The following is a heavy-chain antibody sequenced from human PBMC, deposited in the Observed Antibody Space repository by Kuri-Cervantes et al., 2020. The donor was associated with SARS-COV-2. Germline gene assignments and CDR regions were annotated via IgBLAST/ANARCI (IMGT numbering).Heavy chain of an antibody. V-gene: IGHV3-23*01. Sequence: GGSLRLSCAASGFTFSSHAMSWVRQAPGKGLEWVSAISGSGGSTYYADSVKGRFTISRDNSKNTLYLQMNSLRAEDTAVYYCAKLAGSNYFYYYGMDVWGQGTTVTVSS. D-gene: IGHD4-11*01. CDR3: AKLAGSNYFYYYGMDV. CDR1: GFTFSSHA. J-gene: IGHJ6*02. CDR2: ISGSGGST.